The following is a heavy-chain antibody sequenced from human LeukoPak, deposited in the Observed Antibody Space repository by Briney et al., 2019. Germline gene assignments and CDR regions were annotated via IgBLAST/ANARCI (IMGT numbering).Heavy chain of an antibody. Sequence: GSLRLSCAASGFTVDSNYLSWVRQAPGKGLEWVSTIYTGGNTYYAASVKGRFTISRDFSKNTVFLHMNSLRAEDTAMYYCARGDDSGYYDYFDYWGQGALVTVSS. CDR2: IYTGGNT. D-gene: IGHD3-22*01. CDR1: GFTVDSNY. J-gene: IGHJ4*02. CDR3: ARGDDSGYYDYFDY. V-gene: IGHV3-53*01.